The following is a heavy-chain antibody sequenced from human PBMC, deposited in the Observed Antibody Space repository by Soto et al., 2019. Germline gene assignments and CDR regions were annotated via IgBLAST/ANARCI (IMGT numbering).Heavy chain of an antibody. CDR1: GYSFTSYW. D-gene: IGHD5-12*01. Sequence: PGESLKISCNGSGYSFTSYWIGWVRQMPGKGLEWMGIIYPGDSDTRYSPSFQGQVTISADKSISTAYLQWSSLKASDTAMYYCARAQMATIIFLRDYGMDVWGQGTKVTVSS. CDR2: IYPGDSDT. CDR3: ARAQMATIIFLRDYGMDV. J-gene: IGHJ6*02. V-gene: IGHV5-51*01.